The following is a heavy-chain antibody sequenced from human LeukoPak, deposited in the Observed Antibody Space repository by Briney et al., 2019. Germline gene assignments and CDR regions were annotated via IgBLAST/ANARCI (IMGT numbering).Heavy chain of an antibody. CDR3: ARVHQQWLAFDY. V-gene: IGHV3-30*03. J-gene: IGHJ4*02. CDR2: ISYDGSNK. D-gene: IGHD6-19*01. CDR1: GFTFSSYS. Sequence: GGSLRLSCAASGFTFSSYSMNWVRQAPGKGLEWVAVISYDGSNKYYADSVKGRFTISRDNSKNTLYLQMNSLRAEDTAVYYCARVHQQWLAFDYWGQGTLVTVSS.